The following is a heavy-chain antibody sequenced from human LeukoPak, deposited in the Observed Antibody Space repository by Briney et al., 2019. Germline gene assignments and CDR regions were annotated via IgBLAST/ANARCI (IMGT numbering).Heavy chain of an antibody. CDR3: ARVDTAMVIDY. CDR1: DYTFISYG. CDR2: IIPILGIA. D-gene: IGHD5-18*01. V-gene: IGHV1-69*04. J-gene: IGHJ4*02. Sequence: SVKVSCKASDYTFISYGISWVRQAPGQGLEWMGRIIPILGIANYAQKFQGRVTITADKSTSTAYMELSSLRSEDTAVYYCARVDTAMVIDYWGQGTLVTVSS.